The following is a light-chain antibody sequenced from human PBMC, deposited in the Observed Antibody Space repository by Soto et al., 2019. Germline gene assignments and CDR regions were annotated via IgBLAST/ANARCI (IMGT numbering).Light chain of an antibody. CDR3: QQYGSSPLT. J-gene: IGKJ1*01. CDR2: GAS. V-gene: IGKV3-20*01. CDR1: ESVSSSY. Sequence: EVVLMQSPGTLSLSPGERATLSCRASESVSSSYLAWYQQRPGQAPRLLIYGASSRATGIPDRFSGSGSGTDFSLTISRLDPEDFAVYYCQQYGSSPLTFGQGTKVDIK.